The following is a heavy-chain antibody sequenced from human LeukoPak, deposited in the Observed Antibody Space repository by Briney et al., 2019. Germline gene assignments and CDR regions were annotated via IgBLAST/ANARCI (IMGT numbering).Heavy chain of an antibody. CDR1: GGSISSSNW. CDR2: IYHSGST. Sequence: SGTLSLTCAVSGGSISSSNWWSWVRQPPGKGLEWIGEIYHSGSTNYNPSLKSRVTISVDKSKNQFSLKLSSVTAADTAVYYCARGEDIVVVPAAIGWFDPWGQGTLVTVSS. J-gene: IGHJ5*02. D-gene: IGHD2-2*01. V-gene: IGHV4-4*02. CDR3: ARGEDIVVVPAAIGWFDP.